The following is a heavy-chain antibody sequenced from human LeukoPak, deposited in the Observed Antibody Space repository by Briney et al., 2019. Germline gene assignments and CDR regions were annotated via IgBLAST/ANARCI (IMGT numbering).Heavy chain of an antibody. J-gene: IGHJ4*02. CDR1: GFTFSSYA. CDR2: ISYDGSNK. Sequence: GGSLRLSCAASGFTFSSYAMHWVRQAPGKGLEWVAVISYDGSNKSYADSVKGRFTISRDNSKNTLYLQMNSLRAEDTAVYYCANSGFDYWGQGTLVTVSS. CDR3: ANSGFDY. D-gene: IGHD2-15*01. V-gene: IGHV3-30-3*01.